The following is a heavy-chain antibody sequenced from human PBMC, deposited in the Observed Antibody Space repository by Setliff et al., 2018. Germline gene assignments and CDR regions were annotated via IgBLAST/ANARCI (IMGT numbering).Heavy chain of an antibody. CDR1: GFTFGTFA. Sequence: SLRLSCEATGFTFGTFAIHWVRQAPGKGLEWVSAITDDGGTTHYAGSVKGRFTIARDNANNTLYLHMSSLRAEDTAVYFCARFGGSCSSSSCYASDLWGQGTMVTVSS. V-gene: IGHV3-23*01. CDR2: ITDDGGTT. D-gene: IGHD2-2*01. CDR3: ARFGGSCSSSSCYASDL. J-gene: IGHJ3*01.